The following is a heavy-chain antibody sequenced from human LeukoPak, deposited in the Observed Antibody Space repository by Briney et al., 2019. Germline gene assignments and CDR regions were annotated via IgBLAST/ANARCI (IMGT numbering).Heavy chain of an antibody. J-gene: IGHJ3*02. D-gene: IGHD3-16*02. CDR3: ARGYDYVWGSYRLNSGAFDI. CDR1: GFSFSDYY. Sequence: PGGSLRLSCAASGFSFSDYYMSWIRQAPGKGLEWVSYISSSGSTIYYADSVKGRFTISRDNAKNSLYLQMNSLRAEDTAVYYCARGYDYVWGSYRLNSGAFDIWGQGTMVTVSS. CDR2: ISSSGSTI. V-gene: IGHV3-11*01.